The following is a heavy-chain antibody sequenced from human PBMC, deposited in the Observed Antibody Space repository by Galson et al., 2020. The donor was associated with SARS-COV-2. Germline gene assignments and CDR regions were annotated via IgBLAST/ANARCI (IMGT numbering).Heavy chain of an antibody. V-gene: IGHV4-39*07. J-gene: IGHJ5*02. CDR2: IYYSART. Sequence: SETLSPTFTVSGGSISSSSYYWCWIRQPPGKGLEWLGSIYYSARTYYNPSLKSPVTISVDTSKNQFSLKLSSVPAADTAVYYCARESPYDSSGYYYNNWFDPWGQGTLVTVSS. CDR3: ARESPYDSSGYYYNNWFDP. CDR1: GGSISSSSYY. D-gene: IGHD3-22*01.